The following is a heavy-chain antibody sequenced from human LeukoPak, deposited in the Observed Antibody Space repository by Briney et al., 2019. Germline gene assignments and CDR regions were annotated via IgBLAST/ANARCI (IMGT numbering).Heavy chain of an antibody. V-gene: IGHV3-7*01. CDR1: GFSFNAYW. Sequence: GGALRLSCAASGFSFNAYWMAWVRQAPGTGLEWVANINPAGSETFHVDPVKGRFSISRDHAKNLVYLQMNSLRAEDTAVYYCATFGLVAALDLWGQGTLVTVSS. D-gene: IGHD5-12*01. J-gene: IGHJ4*02. CDR2: INPAGSET. CDR3: ATFGLVAALDL.